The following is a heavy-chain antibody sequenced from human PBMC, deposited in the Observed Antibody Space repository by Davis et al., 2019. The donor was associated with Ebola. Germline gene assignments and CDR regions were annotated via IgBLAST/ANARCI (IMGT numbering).Heavy chain of an antibody. Sequence: SETLSLTCAVYGGSFSGYYWSWIRQPPGKGLEWIGEINHSGSTNYNPSLKSRVTISVDTSKNQFSLKLSSVTAADTAVYYCARGRKYYYDSSGYLPLDIWGKGTMVTVSS. CDR1: GGSFSGYY. J-gene: IGHJ3*02. CDR3: ARGRKYYYDSSGYLPLDI. CDR2: INHSGST. V-gene: IGHV4-34*01. D-gene: IGHD3-22*01.